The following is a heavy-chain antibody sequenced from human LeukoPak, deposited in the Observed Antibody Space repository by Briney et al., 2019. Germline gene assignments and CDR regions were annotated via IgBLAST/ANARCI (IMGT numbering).Heavy chain of an antibody. J-gene: IGHJ6*02. CDR2: IYYSGST. CDR3: ARDRGYSYGPYYYYYYGMDV. D-gene: IGHD5-18*01. Sequence: MPSETLSLTCTVSGGSISSYYWSWIRQPPGKGLEWIGYIYYSGSTNYNPSLKSRVTISVDTSKNQFSLKLSSVTAADTAVYYCARDRGYSYGPYYYYYYGMDVWGQGTTVTVSS. CDR1: GGSISSYY. V-gene: IGHV4-59*01.